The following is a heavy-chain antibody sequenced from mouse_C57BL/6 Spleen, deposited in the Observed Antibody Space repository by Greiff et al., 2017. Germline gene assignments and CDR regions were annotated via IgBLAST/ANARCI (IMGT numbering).Heavy chain of an antibody. Sequence: QVQLQQPGAELVRPGSSVKLSCKASGYTFTSYWMHWVKQRPIHGLEWIGNIDPSDSDPHSKQKFKDKATFTVDNSSRTAYMPLRSLTSADSAVYYSAIYGSSYFDYWGQGTTLTVAS. CDR2: IDPSDSDP. J-gene: IGHJ2*01. V-gene: IGHV1-52*01. D-gene: IGHD1-1*01. CDR3: AIYGSSYFDY. CDR1: GYTFTSYW.